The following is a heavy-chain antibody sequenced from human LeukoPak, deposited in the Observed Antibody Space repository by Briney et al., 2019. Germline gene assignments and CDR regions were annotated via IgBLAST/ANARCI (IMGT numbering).Heavy chain of an antibody. J-gene: IGHJ6*02. D-gene: IGHD2-15*01. CDR3: AGCSGGSCYSRGKYGVDV. V-gene: IGHV3-7*03. CDR1: GFTFSSYW. Sequence: PGGSLRLSCAASGFTFSSYWMSWVRQAPGKGLEWVANIKQDGSEKYYVDSVKGRFTISRDNAKNTLYPQMNSLRADDTAVYYCAGCSGGSCYSRGKYGVDVWGQGTTVIVSS. CDR2: IKQDGSEK.